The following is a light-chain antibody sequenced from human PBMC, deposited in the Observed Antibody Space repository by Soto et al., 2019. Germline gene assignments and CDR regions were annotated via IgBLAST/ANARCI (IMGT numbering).Light chain of an antibody. CDR1: SSDVGGYSY. CDR3: SSFGGSNNLV. V-gene: IGLV2-8*01. CDR2: EVS. Sequence: QSALTQPPSASGSPGQSVTISCTGTSSDVGGYSYVSWYQQHPGKAPKLMIYEVSKRPSGVPDRFSGSKSGNTASLTVSGVQAWDEADYYCSSFGGSNNLVFGGGTKVTVL. J-gene: IGLJ3*02.